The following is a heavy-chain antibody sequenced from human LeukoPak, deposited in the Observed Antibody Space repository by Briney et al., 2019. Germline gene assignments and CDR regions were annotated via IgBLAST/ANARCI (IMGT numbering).Heavy chain of an antibody. Sequence: SVTVSCKASGGTFSSYAISWVRQAPGQGLEWMGGIIPIFGTANYAQKFQGRVTITADESTSTAYMELSNLRSEDTAVYYCARGTYGDQSRMWYNWFDPWGQGTLVTVSS. CDR2: IIPIFGTA. V-gene: IGHV1-69*13. CDR1: GGTFSSYA. D-gene: IGHD4-17*01. J-gene: IGHJ5*02. CDR3: ARGTYGDQSRMWYNWFDP.